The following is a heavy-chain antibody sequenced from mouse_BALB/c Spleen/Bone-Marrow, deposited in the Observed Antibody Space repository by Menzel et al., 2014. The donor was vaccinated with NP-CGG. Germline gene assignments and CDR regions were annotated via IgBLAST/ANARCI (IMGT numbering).Heavy chain of an antibody. V-gene: IGHV3-2*02. CDR3: TRLYYYGSSYFDY. J-gene: IGHJ2*01. D-gene: IGHD1-1*01. CDR1: GYSITSDYA. CDR2: INYSGST. Sequence: EVKLMESGPGLVKPSQSLSLTCTVTGYSITSDYAWNWIRQFPGNKLEWMGYINYSGSTSCNPSLKSRISITRDTSKNQFFLQLNSVTTEDTATYYCTRLYYYGSSYFDYWGQGTTLTVSS.